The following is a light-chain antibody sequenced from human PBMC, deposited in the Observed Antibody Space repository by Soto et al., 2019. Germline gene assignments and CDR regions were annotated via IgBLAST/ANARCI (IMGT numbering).Light chain of an antibody. J-gene: IGLJ1*01. CDR2: DVS. CDR3: CSYAGSYSDV. CDR1: SSDVGDYKY. V-gene: IGLV2-11*01. Sequence: QSALTQPRSVSGSPGQSVTISCTGTSSDVGDYKYVSWYRQHPGKAPKLIIYDVSERPSGVPDRFSGSKSGNTASLTISGLQAEDEADYYCCSYAGSYSDVFGTGTKVTVL.